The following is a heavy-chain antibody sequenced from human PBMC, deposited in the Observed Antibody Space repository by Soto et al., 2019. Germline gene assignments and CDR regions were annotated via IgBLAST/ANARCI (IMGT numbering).Heavy chain of an antibody. D-gene: IGHD3-22*01. CDR2: ISRSSSTI. J-gene: IGHJ2*01. CDR1: GFTFSSYS. V-gene: IGHV3-48*01. CDR3: GRGTYYYDSSGTWGYFDH. Sequence: EVQLVESGGGLVQPGGSLRLSCAASGFTFSSYSMNWVRQAPGKGLEWVSYISRSSSTIYYADSVKGRFTIYRDNAKNSLYLQMRSLRAEDTVVYYCGRGTYYYDSSGTWGYFDHWGRGTLVTVSS.